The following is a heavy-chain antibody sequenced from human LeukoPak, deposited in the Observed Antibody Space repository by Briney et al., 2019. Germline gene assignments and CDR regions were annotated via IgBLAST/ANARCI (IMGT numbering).Heavy chain of an antibody. D-gene: IGHD6-13*01. CDR3: ARRQQLADGGQAFDI. CDR1: GASIRGYY. Sequence: SDTLSLTCTVSGASIRGYYLGWIRQPPGKGLECIGHIFYSRVTNYNPSLKSRVTISLDTSKNQVSLKLSSLTAADTALYYCARRQQLADGGQAFDIGGQATMVTVSS. J-gene: IGHJ3*02. CDR2: IFYSRVT. V-gene: IGHV4-59*07.